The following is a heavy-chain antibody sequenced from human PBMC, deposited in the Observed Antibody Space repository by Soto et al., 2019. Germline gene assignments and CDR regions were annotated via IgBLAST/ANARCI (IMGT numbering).Heavy chain of an antibody. Sequence: QVQLVQSGAEVKKPGASVKVSCKASGYTFTSYAMHWVRQAPGQRLEWMGWINAGNGNTKYSQKFQGRVTITRDTSASTAYMELSSLRSEDTAVYYCARREGLGFGEALPYWGQGTLVTVSS. CDR3: ARREGLGFGEALPY. J-gene: IGHJ4*02. D-gene: IGHD3-10*01. CDR2: INAGNGNT. V-gene: IGHV1-3*01. CDR1: GYTFTSYA.